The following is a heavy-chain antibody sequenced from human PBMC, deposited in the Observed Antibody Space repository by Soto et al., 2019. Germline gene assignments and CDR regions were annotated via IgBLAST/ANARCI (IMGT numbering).Heavy chain of an antibody. Sequence: QITLNESGPTVVRPTETLTLTCRFSGFSLTTSGVGVGWIRQSPGTAPEWLALIYWDDDKRYSASLKSRLTITKEPSKNQVVLTVSDLDPTDTATYYCAHRVLRTVFGLVTTTAIYFDFWGQGTPVAVSS. J-gene: IGHJ4*02. CDR1: GFSLTTSGVG. CDR2: IYWDDDK. V-gene: IGHV2-5*02. D-gene: IGHD3-3*01. CDR3: AHRVLRTVFGLVTTTAIYFDF.